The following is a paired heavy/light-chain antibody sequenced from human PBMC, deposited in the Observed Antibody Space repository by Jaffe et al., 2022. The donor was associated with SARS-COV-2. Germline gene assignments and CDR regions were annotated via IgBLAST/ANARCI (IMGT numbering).Heavy chain of an antibody. D-gene: IGHD2-2*02. CDR2: IYYSGST. CDR1: DSINDYY. Sequence: QMQLQESGPGLVKPSGTLSLTCTVSDSINDYYWSWVRQPPGKGLEWIGYIYYSGSTNYNPSLKSRVTISVDTSKNQFSLKLSSLTAADTAVYYCARVGRYCTSISCSTRWYFDLWGRGSLVTVSS. V-gene: IGHV4-59*01. J-gene: IGHJ2*01. CDR3: ARVGRYCTSISCSTRWYFDL.
Light chain of an antibody. CDR2: EVS. J-gene: IGLJ2*01. CDR1: NSDVGAYKY. V-gene: IGLV2-14*01. Sequence: HSALTQPASVSGSPGQSITISCTGTNSDVGAYKYVSWYQQYPGKAPKLLIYEVSSRPSGVSDRFSGSKSGNTASLTISGLQAEDEADYYCNSYTSSNTVIFGGGTKLTVL. CDR3: NSYTSSNTVI.